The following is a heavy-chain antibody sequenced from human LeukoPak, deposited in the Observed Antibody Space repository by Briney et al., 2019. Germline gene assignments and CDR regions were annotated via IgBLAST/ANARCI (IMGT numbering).Heavy chain of an antibody. CDR1: GFTFSSYW. J-gene: IGHJ4*02. D-gene: IGHD3-9*01. CDR2: IKQDGSEK. V-gene: IGHV3-7*02. CDR3: ASQGPDILTGYRPYYFDY. Sequence: GGSLRLSCAASGFTFSSYWMSWVRQAPGKGLEWVANIKQDGSEKYYVDSVKGRFTISRDNAKNSLYLQMNSLRAEDTAVYYCASQGPDILTGYRPYYFDYWGQGTLVTVSS.